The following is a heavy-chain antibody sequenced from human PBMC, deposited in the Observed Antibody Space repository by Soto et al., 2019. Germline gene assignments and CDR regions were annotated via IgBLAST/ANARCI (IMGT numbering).Heavy chain of an antibody. J-gene: IGHJ6*03. CDR3: ARARTVTTSPRIFYYMDV. CDR1: GFTFSSYG. Sequence: GGSLRLSCAASGFTFSSYGMHWVRQAPGKGLEWVAVIWYDGSNKYYADSVKGRFTISRDNSKNTLYLQMNSLRAEDTAVYYCARARTVTTSPRIFYYMDVWGKGTTVTVSS. D-gene: IGHD4-17*01. V-gene: IGHV3-33*01. CDR2: IWYDGSNK.